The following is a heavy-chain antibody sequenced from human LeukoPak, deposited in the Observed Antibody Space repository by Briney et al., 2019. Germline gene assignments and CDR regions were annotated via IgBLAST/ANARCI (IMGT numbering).Heavy chain of an antibody. J-gene: IGHJ4*02. V-gene: IGHV3-7*04. D-gene: IGHD3-16*02. CDR3: ARGQYDYVWGSYRYTAAFDY. CDR1: GFTFSSYW. Sequence: GGSLRLSCAASGFTFSSYWMSWVRQAPGKGLEWVANIKQDGSEKYYVDSVKGRFTISRDNAKNSLYLQMNSLRAEDTAVYYCARGQYDYVWGSYRYTAAFDYWGQGTLVTASS. CDR2: IKQDGSEK.